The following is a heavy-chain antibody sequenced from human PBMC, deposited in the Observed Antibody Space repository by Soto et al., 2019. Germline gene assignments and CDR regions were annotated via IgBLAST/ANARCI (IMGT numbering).Heavy chain of an antibody. CDR3: ARVVGGVDPLPYYYYYYMDV. CDR1: GGSISSSSYY. Sequence: SETLSLTCTVSGGSISSSSYYWGWIRQPPGKGLEWIGSIYYSGSTYYNPSLKSRVTISVDTSKNQFSLKLSSVTAADTAVYYCARVVGGVDPLPYYYYYYMDVWGKGTTVTVSS. J-gene: IGHJ6*03. D-gene: IGHD2-15*01. CDR2: IYYSGST. V-gene: IGHV4-39*01.